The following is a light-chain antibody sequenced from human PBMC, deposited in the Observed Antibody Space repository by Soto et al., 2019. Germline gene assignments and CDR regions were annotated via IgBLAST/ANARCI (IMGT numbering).Light chain of an antibody. V-gene: IGLV4-69*01. CDR1: SGHSSYA. Sequence: QPVLTQSPSASASLGASVKLTCTLSSGHSSYAIAWHQQQPEKGPRYLMKLNTDGSHSKGDGIPDRFSGSTSGAECYLTISRLQSEDEADYYCQTWGTGIGVFGVGTKVTVL. CDR2: LNTDGSH. J-gene: IGLJ2*01. CDR3: QTWGTGIGV.